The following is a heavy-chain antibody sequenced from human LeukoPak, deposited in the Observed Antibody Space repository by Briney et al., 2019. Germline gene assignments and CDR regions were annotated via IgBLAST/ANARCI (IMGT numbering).Heavy chain of an antibody. J-gene: IGHJ6*03. CDR3: AKEGVVVPAATDYYYYYYMDV. V-gene: IGHV3-30*02. CDR1: GFTFSSYG. CDR2: IRYDGSNK. Sequence: AGGSLRLSCAASGFTFSSYGMHWVRQAPGKGLEWVAFIRYDGSNKYYADSVKGRFTISRDNSKNTLYLQMNSLRAEDTAVYYCAKEGVVVPAATDYYYYYYMDVWGKGTTVTVSS. D-gene: IGHD2-2*01.